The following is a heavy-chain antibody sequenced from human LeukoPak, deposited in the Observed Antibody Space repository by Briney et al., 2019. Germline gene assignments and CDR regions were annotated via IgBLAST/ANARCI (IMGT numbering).Heavy chain of an antibody. D-gene: IGHD3-10*01. CDR3: AKEAEGSGSYSRMIEGAFDI. V-gene: IGHV3-23*01. Sequence: GGSLRLSCAASGFTFSSYGMSWVRQAPGNGLEWVSAISGSGGSTSYADSVKGRFTISGDNSKNTLYLQMNSLRAEDTAVYYCAKEAEGSGSYSRMIEGAFDIWGQGTMVTVSS. J-gene: IGHJ3*02. CDR2: ISGSGGST. CDR1: GFTFSSYG.